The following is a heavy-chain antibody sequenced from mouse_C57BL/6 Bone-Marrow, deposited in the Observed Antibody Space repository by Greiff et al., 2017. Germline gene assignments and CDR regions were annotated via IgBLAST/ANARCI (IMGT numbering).Heavy chain of an antibody. CDR3: AREYYYGSSWYFDV. Sequence: EVNVVESEGGLVQPGSSMKLSCTASGFTFSDYYMAWVRQVPEKGLEWVANINYDGSSNYYLDSLKSRFIISRDNAKNILYLQMSSLKSEDTATDYCAREYYYGSSWYFDVWGTGTTVTVSS. CDR2: INYDGSSN. CDR1: GFTFSDYY. V-gene: IGHV5-16*01. D-gene: IGHD1-1*01. J-gene: IGHJ1*03.